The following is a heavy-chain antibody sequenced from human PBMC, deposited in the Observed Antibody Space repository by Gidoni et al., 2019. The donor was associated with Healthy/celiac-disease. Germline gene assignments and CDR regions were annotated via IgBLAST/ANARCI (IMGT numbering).Heavy chain of an antibody. CDR2: ISWNSGSI. CDR1: GFTFDDYA. V-gene: IGHV3-9*01. J-gene: IGHJ4*02. CDR3: AKDPYGSGSYYGALDY. Sequence: EVQLVESGGGLVQPGRSLRLSCAASGFTFDDYAMHWVRQAPGKGLEWVSGISWNSGSIGYADSVKGRFTISRDNAKNSLYLQMNSLRAEDTALYYCAKDPYGSGSYYGALDYWGQGTLVTVSS. D-gene: IGHD3-10*01.